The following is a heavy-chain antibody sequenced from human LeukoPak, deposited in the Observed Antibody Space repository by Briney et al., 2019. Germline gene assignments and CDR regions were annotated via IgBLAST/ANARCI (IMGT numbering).Heavy chain of an antibody. CDR3: AKRWDIVVVPAALDENYFDY. CDR2: ISGSGGST. CDR1: GFTFSSYA. V-gene: IGHV3-23*01. J-gene: IGHJ4*02. D-gene: IGHD2-2*01. Sequence: GGSLRLSCAASGFTFSSYAMSWVRQAPGKGLEWVSAISGSGGSTYYADSVKGRFTISRDKSKNTLYLQMNSLRAEDTAVYYCAKRWDIVVVPAALDENYFDYWGQGTLVTVSS.